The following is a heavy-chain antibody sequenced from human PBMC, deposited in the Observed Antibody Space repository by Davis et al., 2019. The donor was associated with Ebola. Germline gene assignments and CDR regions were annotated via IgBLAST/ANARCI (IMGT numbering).Heavy chain of an antibody. CDR1: GFPFSFYF. J-gene: IGHJ6*04. Sequence: PGGSLRLSCAASGFPFSFYFMDWVRLTPGKGLEWVSSISSSSNYIYYADSMKGRFTISRDNAKNSLSLQMNSLRAEDTAVYYCAKERGILRFLEWPSRGYQNYGMDVWGKGTTVTVSS. CDR2: ISSSSNYI. CDR3: AKERGILRFLEWPSRGYQNYGMDV. V-gene: IGHV3-21*01. D-gene: IGHD3-3*01.